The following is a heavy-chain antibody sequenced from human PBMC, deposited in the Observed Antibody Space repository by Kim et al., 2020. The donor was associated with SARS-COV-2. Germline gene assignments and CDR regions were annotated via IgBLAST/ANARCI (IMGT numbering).Heavy chain of an antibody. CDR2: IRSKANSYAT. D-gene: IGHD3-10*01. CDR1: GFTFSGSA. CDR3: TAIYGSGYYGMDV. V-gene: IGHV3-73*01. Sequence: GGSLRLSCAASGFTFSGSAMHWVRQASGKGLEWVGRIRSKANSYATAYAASVKGRFTISRDDSKNTAYLNMNSLKTEDTDVYYCTAIYGSGYYGMDVWGQGTTVTVSS. J-gene: IGHJ6*02.